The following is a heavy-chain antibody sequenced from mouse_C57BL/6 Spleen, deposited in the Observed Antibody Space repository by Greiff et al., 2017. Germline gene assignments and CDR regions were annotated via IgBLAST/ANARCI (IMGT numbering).Heavy chain of an antibody. CDR1: GYTFTSYW. CDR3: AREHSSYAMDY. Sequence: VQLQQSGAELVKPGASAKMSCKASGYTFTSYWITWVKQRPGQGLEWIGDIYPGSGSTNYNEKFKSKATLTVDTSSSTAYMQLSSLTSEDSAVYYCAREHSSYAMDYWGQGTSVTVSS. J-gene: IGHJ4*01. CDR2: IYPGSGST. V-gene: IGHV1-55*01.